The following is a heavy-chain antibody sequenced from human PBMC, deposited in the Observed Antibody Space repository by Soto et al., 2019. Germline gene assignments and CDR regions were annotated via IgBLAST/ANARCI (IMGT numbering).Heavy chain of an antibody. CDR1: GFTFSSYA. CDR2: ISGSGGST. CDR3: ARDVDSSGWFFY. Sequence: EVQLLESGGGLVQPGGSLRLSCAASGFTFSSYAMSWVRQAPGTGLEWVSAISGSGGSTSYAQKFQGRVTMTRDTSTSTVYRELSSLRSEDTAVYYCARDVDSSGWFFYWGQGTLVTVSS. J-gene: IGHJ4*02. V-gene: IGHV3-23*01. D-gene: IGHD6-19*01.